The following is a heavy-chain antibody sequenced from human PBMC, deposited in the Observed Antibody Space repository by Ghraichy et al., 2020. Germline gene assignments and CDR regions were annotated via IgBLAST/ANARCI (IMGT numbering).Heavy chain of an antibody. CDR2: IAHGGNT. Sequence: SETLSLTCTVSGYSISSGSYWGWIRQPPGKGLEWIGAIAHGGNTYFNPSLKSRFSMSVDTSKNQISLKLDYATAADAAVYYCARTFTGSFPNAFELLGQGTMVTVSS. D-gene: IGHD1-26*01. CDR1: GYSISSGSY. J-gene: IGHJ3*01. CDR3: ARTFTGSFPNAFEL. V-gene: IGHV4-38-2*02.